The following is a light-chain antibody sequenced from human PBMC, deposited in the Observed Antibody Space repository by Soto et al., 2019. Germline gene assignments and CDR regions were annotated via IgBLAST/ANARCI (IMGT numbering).Light chain of an antibody. V-gene: IGLV2-14*01. CDR1: SSDLGGHNY. J-gene: IGLJ1*01. Sequence: QSALTQPASVSGSPGQSITISCTGTSSDLGGHNYVSWYQQHPGKAPKLMIYEVSDRPSGVSNRFSGSKSGNTASLTISGLQAEDEADYYCSSDISSGVFGTGTKLTVL. CDR2: EVS. CDR3: SSDISSGV.